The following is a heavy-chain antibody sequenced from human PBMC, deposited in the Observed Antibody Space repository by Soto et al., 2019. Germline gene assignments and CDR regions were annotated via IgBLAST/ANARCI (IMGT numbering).Heavy chain of an antibody. Sequence: QLQLQESGPGLVKPSETLSLTCTVSGGSISSSSYYWGWIRQPPGKGLEWIGSIYYSGSTYYNPSLKSRVTISVDTSKNQFSLKLSSVTAADTAVYYCARARGDFWSGYYNPYFDYWGQGTLVTVSS. J-gene: IGHJ4*02. V-gene: IGHV4-39*01. CDR1: GGSISSSSYY. D-gene: IGHD3-3*01. CDR3: ARARGDFWSGYYNPYFDY. CDR2: IYYSGST.